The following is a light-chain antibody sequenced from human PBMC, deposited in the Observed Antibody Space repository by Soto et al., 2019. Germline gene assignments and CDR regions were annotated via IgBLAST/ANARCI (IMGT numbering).Light chain of an antibody. Sequence: VIWMTQSPSLLSASTGDRVTISCRMSQGISNYLAWYQQKPGKAPELLIYAASTLQSGVPSRFSGGGSGTDFTLTINYLQSEDFATYYCQQYYTFPWTVGQGTKVDSK. CDR2: AAS. CDR3: QQYYTFPWT. J-gene: IGKJ1*01. CDR1: QGISNY. V-gene: IGKV1D-8*01.